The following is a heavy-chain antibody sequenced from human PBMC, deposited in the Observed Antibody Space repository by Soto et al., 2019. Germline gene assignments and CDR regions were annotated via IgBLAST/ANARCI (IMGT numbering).Heavy chain of an antibody. Sequence: GGSLRLSCAASGFTFSSYGMHWVRQAPGKGLECVAVISYDGSNKYYADSVEGRFTISRDNAKNSLYLQMNSLRVEDTAVYYCARDRGGYGPPDVWGQGTTVTVYS. CDR2: ISYDGSNK. CDR3: ARDRGGYGPPDV. CDR1: GFTFSSYG. D-gene: IGHD3-10*01. V-gene: IGHV3-30*03. J-gene: IGHJ6*02.